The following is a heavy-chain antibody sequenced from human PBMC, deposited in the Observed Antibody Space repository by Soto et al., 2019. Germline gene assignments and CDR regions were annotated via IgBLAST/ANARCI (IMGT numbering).Heavy chain of an antibody. Sequence: SETLSLTCAVSGYSISGGFYWGWVRQPPGKGLEWIGSIYHTGNTYQSPSLKSRVTISVDTSENQLSLKLSSVTAADTAVYYCASGSTMTKMDYWCEGTLVTVSS. D-gene: IGHD4-17*01. CDR2: IYHTGNT. J-gene: IGHJ4*02. V-gene: IGHV4-38-2*01. CDR1: GYSISGGFY. CDR3: ASGSTMTKMDY.